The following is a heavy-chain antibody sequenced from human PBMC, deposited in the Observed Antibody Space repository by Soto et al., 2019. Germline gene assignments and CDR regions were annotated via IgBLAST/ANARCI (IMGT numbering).Heavy chain of an antibody. J-gene: IGHJ3*02. Sequence: SETLSLTCAVYGGSFSGYYWSWIRQPPGKGLEWIGEINHSGNSNYNPSLKSRVTISVDTSKNQFSLKLSSVTAADTAVYYCARRYSSAFDIWGQGTLVTVSS. CDR1: GGSFSGYY. V-gene: IGHV4-34*01. CDR3: ARRYSSAFDI. CDR2: INHSGNS. D-gene: IGHD6-13*01.